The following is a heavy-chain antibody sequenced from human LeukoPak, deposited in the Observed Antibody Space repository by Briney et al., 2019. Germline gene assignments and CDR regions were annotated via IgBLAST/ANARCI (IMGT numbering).Heavy chain of an antibody. J-gene: IGHJ4*02. CDR3: ARGAWSENPFDY. D-gene: IGHD1-14*01. CDR2: IKQDGSEK. V-gene: IGHV3-7*04. Sequence: GGSLRLSCAASRFTFSTYWMSWVRQAPGKGLEWVANIKQDGSEKYYVDSVKGRFTISRDNAKNSLYLQMNTLRAEDTAVYYCARGAWSENPFDYWGQGTLVTVSS. CDR1: RFTFSTYW.